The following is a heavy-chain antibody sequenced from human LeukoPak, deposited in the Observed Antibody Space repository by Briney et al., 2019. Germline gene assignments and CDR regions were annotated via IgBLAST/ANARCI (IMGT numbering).Heavy chain of an antibody. CDR2: INPNSGGT. Sequence: ASVKVSCKASGYTFTGYYMHWVRQAPGQGLEWVGWINPNSGGTNYAQKFQGRVTMTRDTSISTAYMELSRLRSDDTAVYYCARGLEAVAGTSYWGQGTLVTVSS. V-gene: IGHV1-2*02. J-gene: IGHJ4*02. D-gene: IGHD6-19*01. CDR3: ARGLEAVAGTSY. CDR1: GYTFTGYY.